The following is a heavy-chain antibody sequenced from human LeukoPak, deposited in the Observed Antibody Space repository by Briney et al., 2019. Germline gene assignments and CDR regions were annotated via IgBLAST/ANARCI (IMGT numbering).Heavy chain of an antibody. J-gene: IGHJ4*02. CDR3: ARVQGSSGWYKDY. D-gene: IGHD6-19*01. Sequence: SVQVSCKSSGYTFTSYGLSWVRQAPGQGLEWMGWISGYNGNTNYAQKLQGRVTMTTDKSTSTAYLELRSLTSDDTAVYYCARVQGSSGWYKDYWGQGTLVTASS. CDR2: ISGYNGNT. CDR1: GYTFTSYG. V-gene: IGHV1-18*01.